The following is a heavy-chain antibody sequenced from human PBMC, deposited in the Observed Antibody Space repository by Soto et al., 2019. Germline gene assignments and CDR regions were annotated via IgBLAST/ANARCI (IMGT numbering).Heavy chain of an antibody. D-gene: IGHD3-10*01. CDR1: GGSFSGYY. V-gene: IGHV4-34*01. CDR3: ASRSTYYYGSGKQTFDY. Sequence: SETLSLTCAVYGGSFSGYYWSWIRQPPGKGLEWIGEINHSGSTNYNPSLKSRVTISVDTSKNQFSLKLSSVTAADTAVYYCASRSTYYYGSGKQTFDYWGQGTLVTVSS. J-gene: IGHJ4*02. CDR2: INHSGST.